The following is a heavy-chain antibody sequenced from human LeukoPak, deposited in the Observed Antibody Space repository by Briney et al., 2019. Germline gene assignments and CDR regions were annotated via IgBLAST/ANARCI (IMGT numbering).Heavy chain of an antibody. V-gene: IGHV3-53*01. CDR3: AELGITMIGGV. CDR1: GFTVHSNY. J-gene: IGHJ6*04. D-gene: IGHD3-10*02. CDR2: IYSGGST. Sequence: PGGSLRLSCAASGFTVHSNYLSLVRQAPGEGLEWVSVIYSGGSTYYADSVKGRFTISRDNSKNTLYLQMNSLRAEDTAVYYCAELGITMIGGVWGKGTTVTISS.